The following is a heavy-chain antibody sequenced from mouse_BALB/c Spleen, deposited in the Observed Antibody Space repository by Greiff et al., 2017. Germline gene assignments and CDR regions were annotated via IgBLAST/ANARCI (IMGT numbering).Heavy chain of an antibody. D-gene: IGHD2-1*01. CDR2: IWGDGST. CDR1: GFSFTGYG. V-gene: IGHV2-6-7*01. J-gene: IGHJ2*01. CDR3: ARERGNYPIDY. Sequence: VQLVESGPGLVAPSQSLSLTCTVSGFSFTGYGVNWVRQPPGQGLEWLGMIWGDGSTDYTSALKSRLSISKDNSKSQVFLKMNSLQTDDTARYYCARERGNYPIDYWGQGTTLTVSS.